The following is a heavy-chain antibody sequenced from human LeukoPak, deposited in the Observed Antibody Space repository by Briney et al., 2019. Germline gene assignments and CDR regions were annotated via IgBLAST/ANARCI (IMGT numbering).Heavy chain of an antibody. D-gene: IGHD5-18*01. Sequence: PGRSLRLSCVASGFTFSRYVMHWVRQAPGKGLEWVAVISYDGSNKYYADSVKGRFTISRDNSKNTLYLQMNSLRAEDTAVYYCARAARLTDTYDYWGQGTLVTVSS. CDR1: GFTFSRYV. J-gene: IGHJ4*02. CDR2: ISYDGSNK. CDR3: ARAARLTDTYDY. V-gene: IGHV3-30-3*01.